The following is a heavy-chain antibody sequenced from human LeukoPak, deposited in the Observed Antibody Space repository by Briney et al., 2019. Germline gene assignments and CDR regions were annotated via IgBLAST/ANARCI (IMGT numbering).Heavy chain of an antibody. Sequence: GGSLRLSCAASGFTFSSYSMNWVRQAPGKGLDWVSSISSSSSYIYYADSVKGRFTISRDNAKNSLYLQMNSLRAEDTAVYYCASPAYCGGGCYSVYWGQGTLVTVSS. J-gene: IGHJ4*02. CDR2: ISSSSSYI. CDR3: ASPAYCGGGCYSVY. V-gene: IGHV3-21*01. D-gene: IGHD2-21*02. CDR1: GFTFSSYS.